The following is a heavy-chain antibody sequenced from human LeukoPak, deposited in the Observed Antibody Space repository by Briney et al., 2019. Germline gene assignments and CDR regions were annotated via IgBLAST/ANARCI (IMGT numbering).Heavy chain of an antibody. D-gene: IGHD1-26*01. V-gene: IGHV1-2*02. CDR3: ARVEREGATTWGAFDI. J-gene: IGHJ3*02. CDR1: GYTFTGYY. Sequence: GASVKVSCKASGYTFTGYYMHWVRQAPGQGLEWMGWINPNSGGTNYAQKFQGRVTMTRNTSISTAYMELSSLRSEDTAVYYCARVEREGATTWGAFDIWGQGTMVTVSS. CDR2: INPNSGGT.